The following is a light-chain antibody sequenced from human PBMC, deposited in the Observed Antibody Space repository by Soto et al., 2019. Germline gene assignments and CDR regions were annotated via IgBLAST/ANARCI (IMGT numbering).Light chain of an antibody. J-gene: IGLJ1*01. CDR3: GSWDSSLSAYV. V-gene: IGLV1-51*01. Sequence: QSVLTQPPSLSASPGQNVTISCSGSXSNIGGNSVSWYQQLPGTAPKLLIYDDNKRPSGIPDRFSGSKSGTSATLGITGFQTGDEADYYCGSWDSSLSAYVFGTGTKVTVL. CDR2: DDN. CDR1: XSNIGGNS.